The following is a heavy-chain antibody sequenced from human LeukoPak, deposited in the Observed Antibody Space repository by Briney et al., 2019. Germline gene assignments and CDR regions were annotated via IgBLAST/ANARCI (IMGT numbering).Heavy chain of an antibody. V-gene: IGHV3-53*01. D-gene: IGHD5-12*01. CDR2: IYSGSST. Sequence: GGSLRLSCAASGFTVSSNYMSWVRQAPGKGLEWVSVIYSGSSTYYADSVKGRFAISRDNSKNTLYLQMNSLRAEDTAVYYCASGVATSVFDYWGQGTLVTVSS. CDR1: GFTVSSNY. J-gene: IGHJ4*02. CDR3: ASGVATSVFDY.